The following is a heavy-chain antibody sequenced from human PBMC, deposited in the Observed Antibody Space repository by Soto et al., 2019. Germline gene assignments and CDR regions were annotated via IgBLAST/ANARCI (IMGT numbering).Heavy chain of an antibody. J-gene: IGHJ4*02. CDR3: ARRVGGFDY. Sequence: SETLSLTCAVYGGSFSGYYWSWIRQPPGKGLEWIGEINHSGSTNYNPSLKSRVTISVDTSKNQFSLKLSSVTAADTAVYYCARRVGGFDYWGQGTLVTGSS. CDR1: GGSFSGYY. CDR2: INHSGST. D-gene: IGHD3-10*01. V-gene: IGHV4-34*01.